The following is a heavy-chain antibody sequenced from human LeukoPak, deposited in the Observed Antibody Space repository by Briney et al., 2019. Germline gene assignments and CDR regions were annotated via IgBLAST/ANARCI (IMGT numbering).Heavy chain of an antibody. D-gene: IGHD1-26*01. Sequence: PSETLSLTCTVSGGSIGSYYWSWIRQPPGKGLEWIGYIYYSGSTNYNPSLKSRVTISVDTSKNQFSLKLSSVTAADTAVYYCARAGSGSSGSWFDPWGQGTLVTVSS. CDR1: GGSIGSYY. CDR3: ARAGSGSSGSWFDP. V-gene: IGHV4-59*01. J-gene: IGHJ5*02. CDR2: IYYSGST.